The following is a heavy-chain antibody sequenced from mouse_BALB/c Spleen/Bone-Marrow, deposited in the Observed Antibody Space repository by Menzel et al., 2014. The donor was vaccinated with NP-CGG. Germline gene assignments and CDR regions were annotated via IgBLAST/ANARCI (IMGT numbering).Heavy chain of an antibody. CDR3: ARENYGRGYYFDY. CDR1: GYTFTDYT. Sequence: VQLQQSGPELVKPGTSVKISCKTSGYTFTDYTMHWVKQSLGKSLEWIGGINPNNGGSNYNQKFKGKATLTVDKSSSTAYMEFRSLTSEDSAVYYCARENYGRGYYFDYWGQGATLTVSS. J-gene: IGHJ2*01. V-gene: IGHV1-18*01. D-gene: IGHD1-1*01. CDR2: INPNNGGS.